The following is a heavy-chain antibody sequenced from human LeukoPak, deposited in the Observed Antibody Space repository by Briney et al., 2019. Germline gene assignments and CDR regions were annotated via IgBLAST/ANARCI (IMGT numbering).Heavy chain of an antibody. CDR2: IYSGGNT. D-gene: IGHD5-12*01. CDR3: ARESGYAVGDY. J-gene: IGHJ4*02. V-gene: IGHV3-53*01. CDR1: GFTVRSNY. Sequence: GGSLRLSCAASGFTVRSNYMTWVRQAPGKGLEWVSVIYSGGNTYYADSVKGRFSISRDNSKNTVYLQMNSLRAEDTAVYYCARESGYAVGDYWGQGTLVTVSS.